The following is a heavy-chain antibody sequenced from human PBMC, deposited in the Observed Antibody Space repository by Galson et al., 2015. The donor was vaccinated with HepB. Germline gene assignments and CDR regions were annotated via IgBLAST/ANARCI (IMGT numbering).Heavy chain of an antibody. CDR3: TSPGVIVGATTDYYYGMDV. D-gene: IGHD1-26*01. CDR2: IKSKTDGGTT. J-gene: IGHJ6*02. V-gene: IGHV3-15*01. Sequence: SLRLSCAASGFTFSNAWMSWVRQAPGKGLEWVGRIKSKTDGGTTDYAAPVKGRFTISRDDSKNTLYLQMNSLKTEDTAVYYCTSPGVIVGATTDYYYGMDVWGQGTMVTVSS. CDR1: GFTFSNAW.